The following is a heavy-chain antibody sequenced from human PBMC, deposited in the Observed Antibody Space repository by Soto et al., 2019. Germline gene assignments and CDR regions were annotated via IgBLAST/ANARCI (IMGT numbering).Heavy chain of an antibody. J-gene: IGHJ3*02. CDR1: GGTFSSYA. V-gene: IGHV1-69*12. CDR2: IIPIFGTA. Sequence: QVQLVQSGAEVKKPGSSVKVSCKASGGTFSSYAISWVRQAPGQGLEWMGGIIPIFGTANYAQKFQGRVTSTADEATSTAYMELSSLRSEDTAVYYCAGQRDGEGWQIPYDAFDIWGQGTMVTVSS. CDR3: AGQRDGEGWQIPYDAFDI. D-gene: IGHD3-10*01.